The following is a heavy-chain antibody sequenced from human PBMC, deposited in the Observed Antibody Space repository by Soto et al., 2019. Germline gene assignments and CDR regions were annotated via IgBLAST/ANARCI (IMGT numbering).Heavy chain of an antibody. CDR3: ARYWMITRPQYGMYV. CDR2: IDPSDSYT. CDR1: GYSFTSYW. V-gene: IGHV5-10-1*01. J-gene: IGHJ6*02. D-gene: IGHD3-16*01. Sequence: PGESLKISCKGSGYSFTSYWISWVRQMPGKGLEWMGRIDPSDSYTNYSPSFQGHVTISADKSISTAYLQWSSLKASDTAMYYCARYWMITRPQYGMYVCGQGSTVTGS.